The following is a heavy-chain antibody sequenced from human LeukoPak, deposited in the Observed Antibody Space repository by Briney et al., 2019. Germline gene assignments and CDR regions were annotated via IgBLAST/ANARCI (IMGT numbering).Heavy chain of an antibody. CDR2: INSSSSYI. Sequence: AGSLSLSCAASGFTFSSYPMSWVRQAPGKGLEWVSSINSSSSYIYYADSVKGRFTISRDNAKNSLYLQMNSLRAEDTAVYYCARDWPTIAAAGTIPEYFQHWGQGTVVIVSS. D-gene: IGHD6-13*01. CDR1: GFTFSSYP. J-gene: IGHJ1*01. V-gene: IGHV3-21*01. CDR3: ARDWPTIAAAGTIPEYFQH.